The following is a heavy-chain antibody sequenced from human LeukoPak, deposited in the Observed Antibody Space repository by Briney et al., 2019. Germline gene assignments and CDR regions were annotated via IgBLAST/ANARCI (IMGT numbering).Heavy chain of an antibody. D-gene: IGHD5-24*01. J-gene: IGHJ4*02. Sequence: GASVKVSCKASGYTFTGYYMHWVRQAPGQGLEWMGWINPNTGGTNYAQKFQGRVTMTRDTSISTAYMELSRLRSDDTAVYYCARRGGDDYKEFDYWGQGTLVTVSS. CDR2: INPNTGGT. CDR3: ARRGGDDYKEFDY. V-gene: IGHV1-2*02. CDR1: GYTFTGYY.